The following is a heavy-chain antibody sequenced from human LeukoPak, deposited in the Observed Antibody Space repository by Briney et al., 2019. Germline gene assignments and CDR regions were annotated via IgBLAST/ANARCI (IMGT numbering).Heavy chain of an antibody. CDR3: ARDGNAL. V-gene: IGHV4-4*02. CDR1: GGSISSSNW. J-gene: IGHJ4*02. Sequence: PSETLSLTCTVSGGSISSSNWWNWVRQPPGKGLEWIGEINHSGSTNYNPSLKSRVTISIGTSKNQFSLKLRSVTAADTAVYYCARDGNALWGQGTLVTVSS. CDR2: INHSGST. D-gene: IGHD1-1*01.